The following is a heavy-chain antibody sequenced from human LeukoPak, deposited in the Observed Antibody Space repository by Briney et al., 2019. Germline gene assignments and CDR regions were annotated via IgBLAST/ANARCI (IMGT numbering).Heavy chain of an antibody. CDR1: GYTFTGYY. D-gene: IGHD2-21*02. CDR2: INPSGGST. Sequence: ASVKVSCKASGYTFTGYYMHWVRQAPGQGLEWMGIINPSGGSTSYAQKFQGRVTMTRDTSTSTVYMELSSLRSEDTAVYYCARDLGSVTDVGLNWGQGTLVTVSS. V-gene: IGHV1-46*01. CDR3: ARDLGSVTDVGLN. J-gene: IGHJ4*02.